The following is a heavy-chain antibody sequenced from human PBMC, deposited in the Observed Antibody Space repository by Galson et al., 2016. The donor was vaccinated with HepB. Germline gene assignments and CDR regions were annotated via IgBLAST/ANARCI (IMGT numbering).Heavy chain of an antibody. D-gene: IGHD2-15*01. Sequence: SLRLSCAASGFTLSNYGMHWVRQAPGKRLEWVAAISYDEFNEFYLDSVKGRFTISRDNPKNTLYLQMNSLRDDDTDVYFCARAMLSCSGGSCKSGLLSNWFDPWGQGTLVIVSS. CDR2: ISYDEFNE. CDR3: ARAMLSCSGGSCKSGLLSNWFDP. CDR1: GFTLSNYG. V-gene: IGHV3-30*03. J-gene: IGHJ5*02.